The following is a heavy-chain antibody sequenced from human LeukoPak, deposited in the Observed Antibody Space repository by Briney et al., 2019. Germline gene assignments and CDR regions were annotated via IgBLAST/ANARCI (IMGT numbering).Heavy chain of an antibody. V-gene: IGHV3-30*02. Sequence: GGSLRLSCAASGFTFSSYDMHWVRQAPGKGLEWVAVIGYDGSNKYYVDSVRGRFTISRDNPEKTLYLQMNSLRAEDTAVYYCARGGSWLEYSNFGGFDFWGRGTLVTVSS. CDR3: ARGGSWLEYSNFGGFDF. CDR2: IGYDGSNK. D-gene: IGHD6-6*01. CDR1: GFTFSSYD. J-gene: IGHJ2*01.